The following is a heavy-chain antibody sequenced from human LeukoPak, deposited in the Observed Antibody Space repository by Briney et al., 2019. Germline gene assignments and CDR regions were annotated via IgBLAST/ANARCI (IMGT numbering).Heavy chain of an antibody. CDR3: VSGYCSSTTCYRGAY. J-gene: IGHJ4*02. V-gene: IGHV3-74*01. CDR2: ISDDGSSA. CDR1: GFTFGDYA. D-gene: IGHD2-2*03. Sequence: GGSLRLSCTASGFTFGDYAMSWVRQAPGKGLLWVSRISDDGSSANYADSVQGRFTISRDNAKNTVYLQMHSLRAEDTAVYYCVSGYCSSTTCYRGAYWGQGTLVTVSS.